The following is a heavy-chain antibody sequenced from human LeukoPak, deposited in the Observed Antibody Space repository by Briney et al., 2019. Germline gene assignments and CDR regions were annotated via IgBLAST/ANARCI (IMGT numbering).Heavy chain of an antibody. CDR1: GGSISSSSYY. J-gene: IGHJ3*02. Sequence: SETLSLTCTVSGGSISSSSYYWGWIRQPPGKGLEWIGSIYYSGSTYYNLSLKSRVTISVDTSKNQFSLKLSSVTAADTAVYYCARDWDTAMAPRAFDIWGQGTMVTVSS. V-gene: IGHV4-39*07. CDR3: ARDWDTAMAPRAFDI. D-gene: IGHD5-18*01. CDR2: IYYSGST.